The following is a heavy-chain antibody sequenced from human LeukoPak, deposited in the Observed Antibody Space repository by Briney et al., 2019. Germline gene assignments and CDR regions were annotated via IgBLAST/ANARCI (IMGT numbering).Heavy chain of an antibody. CDR3: ARHSTTVPREVAFDI. CDR1: GNSISSTTYY. J-gene: IGHJ3*02. V-gene: IGHV4-39*01. CDR2: IYYSGST. D-gene: IGHD2-2*01. Sequence: SETLSLTCTVSGNSISSTTYYWGWVRQPPGKGLEWIGTIYYSGSTYDNPSLKSRVTISVDTSKDQFSLKLSSVTAADTAVYYCARHSTTVPREVAFDIWGQGTMVTVSS.